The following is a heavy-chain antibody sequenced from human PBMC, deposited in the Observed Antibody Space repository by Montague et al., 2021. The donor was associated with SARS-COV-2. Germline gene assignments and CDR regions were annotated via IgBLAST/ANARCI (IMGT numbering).Heavy chain of an antibody. CDR3: ASQVAYLDYFDP. CDR1: GRSISTDHY. CDR2: IHHSGNT. J-gene: IGHJ5*02. V-gene: IGHV4-38-2*02. Sequence: SETLSLTCTVSGRSISTDHYWGWIRQPPGKGLERIGSIHHSGNTYYSPSLKSRLTISIDTSKNQFSLKLTSLTAADTAVYYCASQVAYLDYFDPWGQGTLVTVSS. D-gene: IGHD4-11*01.